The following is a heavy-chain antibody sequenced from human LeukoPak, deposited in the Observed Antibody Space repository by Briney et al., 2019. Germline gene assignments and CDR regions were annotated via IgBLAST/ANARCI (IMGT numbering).Heavy chain of an antibody. V-gene: IGHV4-39*01. J-gene: IGHJ4*02. CDR2: IYYSRST. Sequence: SETLSLTCTVSGGSISSSSYYWGWIRQPPGKGLEWIGSIYYSRSTYYNPSLKSRVTISVDTSKNQFSLKLSSVTAADTAVYYCARGVEYQLLLEYYFDYWGQGTLVTVSS. D-gene: IGHD2-2*01. CDR3: ARGVEYQLLLEYYFDY. CDR1: GGSISSSSYY.